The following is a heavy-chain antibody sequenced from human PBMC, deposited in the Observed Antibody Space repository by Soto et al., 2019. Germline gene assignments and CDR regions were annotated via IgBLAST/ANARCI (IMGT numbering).Heavy chain of an antibody. D-gene: IGHD1-26*01. CDR1: GFSLTTDRVG. CDR3: AHAYGGRSLY. Sequence: QITLKESGPTLVKPTQTLTLTCTFSGFSLTTDRVGVGWIRQPPGEALEWLAVIYWDDSKTYRPSPESRLTITKDTSKNQVALTMTNMASLDTATYYCAHAYGGRSLYWGQGTLVTVSS. V-gene: IGHV2-5*02. CDR2: IYWDDSK. J-gene: IGHJ4*02.